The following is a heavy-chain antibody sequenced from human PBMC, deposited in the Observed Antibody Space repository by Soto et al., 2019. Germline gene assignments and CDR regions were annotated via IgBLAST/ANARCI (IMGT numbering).Heavy chain of an antibody. CDR3: AISNCISTSCYAGRDAFDI. CDR2: IIPIFGTA. J-gene: IGHJ3*02. V-gene: IGHV1-69*13. D-gene: IGHD2-2*01. CDR1: GGTFSSYA. Sequence: GASVKVSCKASGGTFSSYAISWVRQAPGQGLEWMGGIIPIFGTADYAQKFQGRVTITADESTSTAYMELSSLRSEDTAVYYCAISNCISTSCYAGRDAFDIWGQGTMVTVSS.